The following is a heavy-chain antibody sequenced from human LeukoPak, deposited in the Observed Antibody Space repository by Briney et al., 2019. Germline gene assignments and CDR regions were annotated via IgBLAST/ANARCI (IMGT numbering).Heavy chain of an antibody. CDR3: AKRPGYYYDSSGYYQPTDY. V-gene: IGHV3-23*01. CDR2: ISGSGGST. D-gene: IGHD3-22*01. J-gene: IGHJ4*02. Sequence: GGPLRLSCAASGFTFSSYAMSWVRQAPGKGLEWVSAISGSGGSTYYADSVKGRFTISRDNSKNTLYLQMNSLRAEDTAVYYCAKRPGYYYDSSGYYQPTDYWGQGTLVTVSS. CDR1: GFTFSSYA.